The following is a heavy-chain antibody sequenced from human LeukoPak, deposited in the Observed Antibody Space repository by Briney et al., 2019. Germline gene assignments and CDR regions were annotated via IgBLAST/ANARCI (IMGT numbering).Heavy chain of an antibody. CDR2: IYYSGRT. CDR1: GGSIGSYY. D-gene: IGHD4-17*01. V-gene: IGHV4-59*01. J-gene: IGHJ4*02. Sequence: SETLSLTCTVSGGSIGSYYWSWLRQPPGKGLEWIGYIYYSGRTNHNPSLKSRVTISLDTSKNQFSLKLSSVTAADTAVYYCARERTVTTRIDYWGQGTLVTVSS. CDR3: ARERTVTTRIDY.